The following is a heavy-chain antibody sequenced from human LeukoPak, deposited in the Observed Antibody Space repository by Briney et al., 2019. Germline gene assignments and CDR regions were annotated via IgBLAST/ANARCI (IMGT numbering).Heavy chain of an antibody. CDR2: FDPEDGET. Sequence: GASVKVSCKVSGYTLTELSMHWVRQAPGKGLVWMGGFDPEDGETIYAQKFQGRVTMTEDTSTDTAYMEPSSLRSEDTAVYYCATLHSRYSSGWYSFPIQDYWGQGTLVTVSS. CDR1: GYTLTELS. J-gene: IGHJ4*02. CDR3: ATLHSRYSSGWYSFPIQDY. D-gene: IGHD6-19*01. V-gene: IGHV1-24*01.